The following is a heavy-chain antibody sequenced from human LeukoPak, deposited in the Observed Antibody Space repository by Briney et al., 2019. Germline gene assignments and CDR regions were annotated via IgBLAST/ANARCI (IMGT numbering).Heavy chain of an antibody. D-gene: IGHD2-2*01. CDR3: ARGRGVPAASRRYYGMDV. Sequence: SETLSLTCAVYGGSFSGYYWSWIRQPPGKGLEWIGEINHSGSTNYNLSLKSRVTISVDTSKNQFSLKLSSVTAADTAVYYCARGRGVPAASRRYYGMDVWGQGTTVTVSS. V-gene: IGHV4-34*01. CDR2: INHSGST. CDR1: GGSFSGYY. J-gene: IGHJ6*02.